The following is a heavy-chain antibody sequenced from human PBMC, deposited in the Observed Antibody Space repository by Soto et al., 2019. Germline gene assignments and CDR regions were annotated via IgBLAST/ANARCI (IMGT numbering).Heavy chain of an antibody. J-gene: IGHJ6*03. CDR2: IYYSGTT. CDR1: GGSISSNY. Sequence: SETLSLTCTVSGGSISSNYWSWIRQPPGKGLEWIGYIYYSGTTNYNPSLKSRVTISVDTSKVQFSLKLSSVTAADTAVYYCARGYSSRPPYYYYYYMDVWGKGTTVTVSS. CDR3: ARGYSSRPPYYYYYYMDV. D-gene: IGHD6-13*01. V-gene: IGHV4-59*01.